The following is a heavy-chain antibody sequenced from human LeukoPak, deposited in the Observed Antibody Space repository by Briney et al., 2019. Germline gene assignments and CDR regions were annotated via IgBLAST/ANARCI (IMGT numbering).Heavy chain of an antibody. CDR2: IKSKTDGGTT. Sequence: GGSLRLSCAASGFTFSNAWMSWVRQAPGKGLEWVGRIKSKTDGGTTDYAAPVKGRFTISRDDSKNTLYLQMNSLKTEDTAVYYCTTDYYGSGSYYSFRDYWGQGTLVTVS. J-gene: IGHJ4*02. V-gene: IGHV3-15*01. D-gene: IGHD3-10*01. CDR3: TTDYYGSGSYYSFRDY. CDR1: GFTFSNAW.